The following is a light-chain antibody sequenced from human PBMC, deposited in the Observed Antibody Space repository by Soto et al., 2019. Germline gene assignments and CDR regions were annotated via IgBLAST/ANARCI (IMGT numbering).Light chain of an antibody. Sequence: DIQMTQSPSTLSSSIGDRVTLTCRASQNINNWIAWYKQKPGKAPKFLSYDASTLESGVPPRFRGSGSGTDFTLTISSLQPEDFETYYCEQAGSFPITFGQGTRLEIK. CDR2: DAS. CDR1: QNINNW. CDR3: EQAGSFPIT. V-gene: IGKV1-5*01. J-gene: IGKJ5*01.